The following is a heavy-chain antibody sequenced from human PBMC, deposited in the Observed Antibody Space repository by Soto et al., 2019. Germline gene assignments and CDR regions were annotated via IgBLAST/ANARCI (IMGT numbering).Heavy chain of an antibody. CDR2: INPNSGGT. D-gene: IGHD6-13*01. CDR1: GYTFTGYY. J-gene: IGHJ4*02. Sequence: QVQLVQSGAEVKKPGASVKVSCKASGYTFTGYYMHWVRQAPGQGLEWMGWINPNSGGTNYAQKFQGRVTMTRDTSISTAYMELSRLRSDDTAVYYCARDDLSISAAGAGYSDYWGQETLVTVSS. V-gene: IGHV1-2*02. CDR3: ARDDLSISAAGAGYSDY.